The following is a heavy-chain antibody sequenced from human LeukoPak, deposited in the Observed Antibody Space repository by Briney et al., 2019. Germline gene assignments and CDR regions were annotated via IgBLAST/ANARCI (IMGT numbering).Heavy chain of an antibody. CDR1: GGSISTYY. J-gene: IGHJ4*02. D-gene: IGHD3-3*02. Sequence: SETLSLTCSVSGGSISTYYWTWIRQPPGKRLEWIGYIYNTGSPSYNPSLKSRVTISVATSKNQFSLKLSSVTAADTAVYYCARRGLIFGVVTPFDYWGQGTLVTVSS. CDR3: ARRGLIFGVVTPFDY. V-gene: IGHV4-59*08. CDR2: IYNTGSP.